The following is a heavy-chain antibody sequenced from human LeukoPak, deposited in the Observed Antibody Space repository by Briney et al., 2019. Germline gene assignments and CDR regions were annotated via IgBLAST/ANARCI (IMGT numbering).Heavy chain of an antibody. CDR2: ISAYNGNT. D-gene: IGHD3-10*01. V-gene: IGHV1-18*01. J-gene: IGHJ6*02. CDR1: GYTFTNYG. CDR3: ARDRYYGSGSYYNGEAYYYYGMDV. Sequence: ASVKVSCKASGYTFTNYGISWVRQAPGQGLEWMGWISAYNGNTNYAQKLQGRVTITADESTSTAYMELSSLRSEDTAVYYCARDRYYGSGSYYNGEAYYYYGMDVWGQGTTVTVSS.